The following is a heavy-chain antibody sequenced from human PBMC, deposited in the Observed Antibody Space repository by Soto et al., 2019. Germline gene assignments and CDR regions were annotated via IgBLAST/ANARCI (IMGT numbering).Heavy chain of an antibody. V-gene: IGHV1-69*01. Sequence: QVQLEQSGPEVKRPGTSVKVSCKASGGAFGRHSVSWVRQAPGQGLEWIGGVIPVFNTSNYSLKFQGRVAIFADLSTSSVFMELRSLRSEDTALYYCARGDEMKAVTIFEYWGQGTLVTVSS. J-gene: IGHJ4*02. CDR2: VIPVFNTS. D-gene: IGHD4-17*01. CDR1: GGAFGRHS. CDR3: ARGDEMKAVTIFEY.